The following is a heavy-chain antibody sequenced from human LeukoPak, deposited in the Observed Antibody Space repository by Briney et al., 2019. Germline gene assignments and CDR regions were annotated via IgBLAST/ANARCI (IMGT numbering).Heavy chain of an antibody. D-gene: IGHD6-6*01. V-gene: IGHV5-51*01. CDR1: GYSFTSYW. CDR2: IYPGGSDT. J-gene: IGHJ6*03. CDR3: ARVGEGSSSDYYYYYMDV. Sequence: GESLKISCKGSGYSFTSYWIGWVRQMPGKGLEWMGIIYPGGSDTRYRPSFQGQVTISADKSISTAYLQWSSLKASDTAMYYCARVGEGSSSDYYYYYMDVWGKGTTVTVSS.